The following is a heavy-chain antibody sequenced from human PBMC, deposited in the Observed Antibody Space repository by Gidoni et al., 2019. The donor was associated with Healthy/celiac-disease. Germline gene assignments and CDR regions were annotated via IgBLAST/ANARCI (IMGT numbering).Heavy chain of an antibody. J-gene: IGHJ6*02. CDR1: GFTFSSYS. V-gene: IGHV3-21*01. CDR3: ARDESSSWAYYYYYGMDV. Sequence: EVQLVESGGGLVKPGGSLRLSCAASGFTFSSYSMNWVRQAPGKGLEWVSSISSSSSYIYYADSVKGRFTISRDNAKNSLYLQMNSLRAEDTAVYYCARDESSSWAYYYYYGMDVWGQGTTVTVSS. D-gene: IGHD6-13*01. CDR2: ISSSSSYI.